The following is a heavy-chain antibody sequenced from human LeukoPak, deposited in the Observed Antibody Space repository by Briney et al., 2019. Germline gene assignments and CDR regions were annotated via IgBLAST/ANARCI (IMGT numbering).Heavy chain of an antibody. V-gene: IGHV4-59*08. CDR1: GGSISSYY. CDR2: IFYSGST. Sequence: SETLSLTCTVSGGSISSYYWSWIRQPPGKGLEWIGYIFYSGSTNYNPSLKSRVTISVDTSKNQFSLRLSSVTAADTVVYYCARHQSKRRVAPFDYWGQGTLVTVSS. J-gene: IGHJ4*02. CDR3: ARHQSKRRVAPFDY. D-gene: IGHD1-1*01.